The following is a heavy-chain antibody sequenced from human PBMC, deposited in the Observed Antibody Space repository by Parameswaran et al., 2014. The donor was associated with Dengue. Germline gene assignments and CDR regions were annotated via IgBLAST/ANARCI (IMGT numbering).Heavy chain of an antibody. D-gene: IGHD1-26*01. Sequence: WVRQAPGQGLEWMGWINTNTGNPTYAQDFTRRFVFSLDTSASTAYLQISSLKADDTAVYYCARSVGPISPSYNWFDPWGPGNPGHRLL. CDR3: ARSVGPISPSYNWFDP. V-gene: IGHV7-4-1*02. J-gene: IGHJ5*02. CDR2: INTNTGNP.